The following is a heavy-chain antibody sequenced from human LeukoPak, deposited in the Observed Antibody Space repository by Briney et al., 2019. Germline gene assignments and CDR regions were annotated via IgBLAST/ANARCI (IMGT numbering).Heavy chain of an antibody. Sequence: GRSLRLSCEASGFTFDDYGMHWVRQAPGKGLEWVSGISWNSGSIGYADSVKGRFTISRDNAKNSLYLQMNSLRAEDTALYYCAKGKSGYLKYYFDYWGQGTLVTVSS. D-gene: IGHD5-12*01. V-gene: IGHV3-9*01. CDR2: ISWNSGSI. CDR1: GFTFDDYG. J-gene: IGHJ4*02. CDR3: AKGKSGYLKYYFDY.